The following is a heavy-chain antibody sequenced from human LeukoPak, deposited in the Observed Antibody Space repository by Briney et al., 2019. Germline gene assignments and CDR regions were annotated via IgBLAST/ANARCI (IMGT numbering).Heavy chain of an antibody. D-gene: IGHD3-22*01. CDR3: AKAYDSSGGGY. J-gene: IGHJ4*02. Sequence: GGSLRLSCAASGFTFSSYAMSWVRQAPGKGLEWVSAISGSGGSTYYADSVKGRFTISRDNSKNTLYLQMKSLRAEDTAVYYCAKAYDSSGGGYWGQGTLVTVSS. V-gene: IGHV3-23*01. CDR1: GFTFSSYA. CDR2: ISGSGGST.